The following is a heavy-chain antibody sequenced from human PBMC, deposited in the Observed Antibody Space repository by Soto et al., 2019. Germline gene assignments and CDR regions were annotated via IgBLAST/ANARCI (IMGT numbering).Heavy chain of an antibody. Sequence: QVQLVESGGGVVQPGKSLRLSCAASGFTFSSYAMHWVRQAPGKGLEWVAVISYDGSNKYYADSVKGRFTISRDNSKNTRYLQMNILRAEATAVYYCARDLVCSSTSCYGAYYYYGMDVWGQGTTVTVSS. J-gene: IGHJ6*02. CDR2: ISYDGSNK. D-gene: IGHD2-2*01. V-gene: IGHV3-30-3*01. CDR3: ARDLVCSSTSCYGAYYYYGMDV. CDR1: GFTFSSYA.